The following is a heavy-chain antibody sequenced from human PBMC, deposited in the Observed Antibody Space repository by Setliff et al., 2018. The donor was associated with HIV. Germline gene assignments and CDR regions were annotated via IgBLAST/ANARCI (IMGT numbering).Heavy chain of an antibody. V-gene: IGHV1-2*02. D-gene: IGHD3-16*01. CDR2: INPESGGT. CDR3: ARDFALPGLRLGRYSLQSRASIDF. J-gene: IGHJ4*02. Sequence: ASVKVSCKASGDIFNNNAINWVRQAPGQGLEWMGWINPESGGTNYAQKFQGRVAMTTDTSISTVYMELSRLTADDTSIYYCARDFALPGLRLGRYSLQSRASIDFWGQGTPVTVSS. CDR1: GDIFNNNA.